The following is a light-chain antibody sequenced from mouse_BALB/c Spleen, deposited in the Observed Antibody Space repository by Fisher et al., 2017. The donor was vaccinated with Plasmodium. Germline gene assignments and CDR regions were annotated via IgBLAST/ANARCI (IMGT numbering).Light chain of an antibody. V-gene: IGKV12-44*01. Sequence: DIVLTQSPASLSASVGETVTITCRASENIYSYLAWYQQKQGKSPQLLVYNAKTLAEGVPSRFSGSGSGTQFYLKINSLQPEDFGSYYCQHHYGTPLTFGAGTKLELK. CDR1: ENIYSY. J-gene: IGKJ5*01. CDR3: QHHYGTPLT. CDR2: NAK.